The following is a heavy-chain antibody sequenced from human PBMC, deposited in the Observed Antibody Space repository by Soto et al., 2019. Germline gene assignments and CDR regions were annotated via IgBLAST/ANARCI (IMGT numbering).Heavy chain of an antibody. D-gene: IGHD4-17*01. V-gene: IGHV1-58*01. CDR2: IVVGSGNT. J-gene: IGHJ6*02. Sequence: SVKVSCKASGFTFTSSAVQWVRQARGQRLEWIGWIVVGSGNTNYAQKFQERVTITRDMSTSTVYMELSSLRSEDTAVYYCARDRGLTTVVTPLHYYGMDVWGQGTTVTVSS. CDR1: GFTFTSSA. CDR3: ARDRGLTTVVTPLHYYGMDV.